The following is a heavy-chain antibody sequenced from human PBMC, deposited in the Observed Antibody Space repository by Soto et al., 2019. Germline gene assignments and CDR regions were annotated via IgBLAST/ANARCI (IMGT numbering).Heavy chain of an antibody. CDR2: IYYSGST. CDR3: ARDPAAATWFDP. J-gene: IGHJ5*02. Sequence: QLQLQESGPGLVKPSETLSLTCTVSGGSISSSSYYWGWIRQPPGKGLEWIGSIYYSGSTYYNPSLKSRVTMSVDTSKNQFSLKLSSVTAADTAVYYCARDPAAATWFDPWGQGTLVTVSS. V-gene: IGHV4-39*01. D-gene: IGHD6-13*01. CDR1: GGSISSSSYY.